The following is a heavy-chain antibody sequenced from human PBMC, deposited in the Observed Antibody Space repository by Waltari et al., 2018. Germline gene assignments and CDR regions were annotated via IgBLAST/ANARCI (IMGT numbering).Heavy chain of an antibody. Sequence: EVQLVESGGGLVQPGGSLRLSCAASGFTFSSYSINWVRQAPGKGLEWVSYISSSSTIYYADSVKGRFTISRDNAKNSLYLQMNSLRAEDTAVYYCAREAGYCSGGSCYPVDYFDYWGQGTLVTVSS. J-gene: IGHJ4*02. CDR3: AREAGYCSGGSCYPVDYFDY. D-gene: IGHD2-15*01. CDR2: ISSSSTI. CDR1: GFTFSSYS. V-gene: IGHV3-48*01.